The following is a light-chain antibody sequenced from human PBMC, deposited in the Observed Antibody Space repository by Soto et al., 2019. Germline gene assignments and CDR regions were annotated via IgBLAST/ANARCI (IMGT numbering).Light chain of an antibody. CDR3: QQRSNWPPSIT. Sequence: IVLTQSPASLSLGRGDIATLSCRASQSVSSYLAWYQQKPGQAPRLLIYDASNRATGIPARFSGSGSGTDFTLTISSLEPEDFAVYYCQQRSNWPPSITFGQGTRLEIK. V-gene: IGKV3-11*01. J-gene: IGKJ5*01. CDR2: DAS. CDR1: QSVSSY.